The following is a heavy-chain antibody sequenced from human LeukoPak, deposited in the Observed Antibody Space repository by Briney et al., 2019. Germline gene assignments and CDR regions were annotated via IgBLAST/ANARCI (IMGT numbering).Heavy chain of an antibody. CDR3: ARDNCSSTSCYFPGALGD. CDR1: GYTFTGHY. D-gene: IGHD2-2*01. V-gene: IGHV1-2*02. Sequence: ASVKVSCKASGYTFTGHYMHWVRQAPGQELEWMGWINPNSGGTNYAQKFQGRVTMTRDTSISTAYMELSRLRSDDTAVYYCARDNCSSTSCYFPGALGDWGQGTLVTVSS. CDR2: INPNSGGT. J-gene: IGHJ4*02.